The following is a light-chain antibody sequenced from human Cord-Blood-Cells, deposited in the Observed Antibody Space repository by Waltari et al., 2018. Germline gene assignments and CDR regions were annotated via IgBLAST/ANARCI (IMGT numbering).Light chain of an antibody. CDR1: SSDVGGYNS. CDR2: EVS. CDR3: SSYTSSSTLV. J-gene: IGLJ1*01. Sequence: QSALTQPASVSGSPGQSITISCTGTSSDVGGYNSVSWYQQHPGKAPKLMIYEVSNRPAGVSNRFSGSKSGNTASLTISGIQAEDEADYYCSSYTSSSTLVFGTGTKVTVL. V-gene: IGLV2-14*01.